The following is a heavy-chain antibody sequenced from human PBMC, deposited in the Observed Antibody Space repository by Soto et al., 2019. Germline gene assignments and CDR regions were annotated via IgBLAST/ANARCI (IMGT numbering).Heavy chain of an antibody. CDR3: ARGRYGEY. CDR1: GYAFTTYG. V-gene: IGHV1-18*01. J-gene: IGHJ4*02. D-gene: IGHD3-10*01. CDR2: ISAHNGNT. Sequence: QVNLVQSGAEVKKPGASVKVSCKGSGYAFTTYGITWVRQAPGQGLEWMGWISAHNGNTNYAQKLQGRVTVTRDTSTSTAYMELRSLRSDDTDVYYCARGRYGEYWGQGALVTVSS.